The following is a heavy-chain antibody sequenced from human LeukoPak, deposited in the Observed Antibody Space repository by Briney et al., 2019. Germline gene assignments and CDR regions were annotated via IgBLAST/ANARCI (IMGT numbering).Heavy chain of an antibody. CDR1: GFTFTSSA. CDR2: IVVGSGNT. J-gene: IGHJ4*02. V-gene: IGHV1-58*02. CDR3: AADRGRGGGLELDY. D-gene: IGHD1-7*01. Sequence: GTSVKVSFKASGFTFTSSAMQWVRQARGQRLERIGCIVVGSGNTNYAQKFQERVTITRDMSTSTAYMELSSLRSEDTAVYYCAADRGRGGGLELDYWGQGTLVTVSS.